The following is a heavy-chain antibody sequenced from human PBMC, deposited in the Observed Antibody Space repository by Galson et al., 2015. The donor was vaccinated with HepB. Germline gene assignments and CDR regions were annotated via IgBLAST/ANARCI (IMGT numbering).Heavy chain of an antibody. CDR2: IKSKTDGGTT. CDR3: TTDPIVVALYEVDY. J-gene: IGHJ4*02. D-gene: IGHD3-22*01. Sequence: SLRLSCAASGFTFSNAWMSWVRQAPGKGLEWVGRIKSKTDGGTTDYAAPVKGRFTISRDDSKNTLYLQMNSLKTEDTAVYYCTTDPIVVALYEVDYWGQGTLVTVSS. V-gene: IGHV3-15*01. CDR1: GFTFSNAW.